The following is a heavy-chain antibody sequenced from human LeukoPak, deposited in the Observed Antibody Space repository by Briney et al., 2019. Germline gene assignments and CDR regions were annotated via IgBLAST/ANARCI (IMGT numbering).Heavy chain of an antibody. D-gene: IGHD1-7*01. CDR1: GYTFTGYY. Sequence: ASVKISCKASGYTFTGYYMHWVRQAPGQGLEWMGWINPNSGGTNYAQKFQGRVTMTRDTSISTAYMELSRLRSDDTAVYYCARDKVGNYLYYFDYWGQGTLVTVSS. V-gene: IGHV1-2*02. J-gene: IGHJ4*02. CDR2: INPNSGGT. CDR3: ARDKVGNYLYYFDY.